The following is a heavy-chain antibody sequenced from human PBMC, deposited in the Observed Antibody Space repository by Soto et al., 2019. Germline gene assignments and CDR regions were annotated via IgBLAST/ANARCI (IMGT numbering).Heavy chain of an antibody. CDR2: ISGSGGTT. D-gene: IGHD3-3*01. CDR1: GFTFSSYA. V-gene: IGHV3-23*01. CDR3: AKVPNYDFWSGPLMDV. J-gene: IGHJ6*04. Sequence: GGSLRLSCTASGFTFSSYAMSWVRQAPGKGLEWVSAISGSGGTTYYADSVKGRFAISRDNSENTLYLQMNSLRAEDTAVYYCAKVPNYDFWSGPLMDVWGKGTTVTVSP.